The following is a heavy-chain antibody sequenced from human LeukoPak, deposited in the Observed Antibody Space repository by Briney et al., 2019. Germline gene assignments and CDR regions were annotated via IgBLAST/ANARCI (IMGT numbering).Heavy chain of an antibody. CDR2: IKDSGSA. CDR3: ARGKGYTTSSRHRGIDN. D-gene: IGHD6-6*01. CDR1: GGSFSGYY. V-gene: IGHV4-34*01. J-gene: IGHJ4*02. Sequence: SETLSLTCAVYGGSFSGYYWSWIRQPPGKGLEWIGGIKDSGSANYNPSLKRRVFISVDTSKNQFSLKLRSVTAADTAVYYCARGKGYTTSSRHRGIDNWGQGTLVTVSS.